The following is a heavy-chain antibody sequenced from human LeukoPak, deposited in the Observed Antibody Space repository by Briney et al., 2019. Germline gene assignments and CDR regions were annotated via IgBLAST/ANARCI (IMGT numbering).Heavy chain of an antibody. CDR2: IYSGGST. V-gene: IGHV3-53*01. CDR1: GFTVSSNY. D-gene: IGHD6-19*01. J-gene: IGHJ4*02. CDR3: ARGIAVAGTNYFDY. Sequence: GGSLRLSCAASGFTVSSNYMSWVRQAPGRGLEWVSVIYSGGSTYYADSVKGRFTISRDNSKNTLYLQMNSLRAEDTAVYYCARGIAVAGTNYFDYWGQGTLVTVSS.